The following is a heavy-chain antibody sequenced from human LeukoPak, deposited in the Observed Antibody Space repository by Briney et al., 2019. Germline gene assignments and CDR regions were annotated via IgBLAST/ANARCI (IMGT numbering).Heavy chain of an antibody. Sequence: PSETLSLTCTVTGGSISSSSYYWGWIRQPPGKGLEWIGSIYYSGSTYYNPSLKSRVTISVDTSKNQFSLKLSSVTAADTAVYYCKAKAARQFNWFDPWGQGTLVTVSP. J-gene: IGHJ5*02. CDR1: GGSISSSSYY. D-gene: IGHD2-15*01. CDR2: IYYSGST. V-gene: IGHV4-39*01. CDR3: KAKAARQFNWFDP.